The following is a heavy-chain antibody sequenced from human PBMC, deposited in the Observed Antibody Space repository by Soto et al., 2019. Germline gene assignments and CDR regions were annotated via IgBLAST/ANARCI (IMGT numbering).Heavy chain of an antibody. V-gene: IGHV3-23*01. Sequence: GGSLRLSCAASGFTFSRYAMSWFRQAPGKGLEWVSAISSSGGSTYYADSVKGRFTISRDNSKNTLYLQMNSLIAEDTAVYYCAKDPSSSWYYGYWGQGTLVTVSS. J-gene: IGHJ4*02. D-gene: IGHD6-13*01. CDR2: ISSSGGST. CDR3: AKDPSSSWYYGY. CDR1: GFTFSRYA.